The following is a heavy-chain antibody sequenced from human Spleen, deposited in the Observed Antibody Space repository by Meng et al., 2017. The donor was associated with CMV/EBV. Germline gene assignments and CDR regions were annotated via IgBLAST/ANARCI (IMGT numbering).Heavy chain of an antibody. D-gene: IGHD6-13*01. Sequence: GESLKISCAASGFDFSDYYMAWIRQAPGKGLEWLSFIGRSDDTIYYADSVKGRFTIARDNPKSSLSLVMNSLRAEDTAVYYCARSVSVYSDFDFWGQGTLVTVSS. CDR2: IGRSDDTI. V-gene: IGHV3-11*04. CDR3: ARSVSVYSDFDF. CDR1: GFDFSDYY. J-gene: IGHJ4*02.